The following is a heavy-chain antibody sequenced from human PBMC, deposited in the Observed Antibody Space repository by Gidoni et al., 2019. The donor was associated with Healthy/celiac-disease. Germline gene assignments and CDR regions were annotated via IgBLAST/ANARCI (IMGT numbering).Heavy chain of an antibody. V-gene: IGHV3-21*01. CDR3: ARDLYYYDSSGFLVY. CDR1: GFTFSSYS. Sequence: EVQLVESGGGLVKPGGSLRLSCAASGFTFSSYSMNWVRQAPGKGLECVSSISSSSSYIYYADSVKGRFTISRDNAKNSLYLQMNSLRAEDTAVYYCARDLYYYDSSGFLVYWGQGTLVTVSS. D-gene: IGHD3-22*01. CDR2: ISSSSSYI. J-gene: IGHJ4*02.